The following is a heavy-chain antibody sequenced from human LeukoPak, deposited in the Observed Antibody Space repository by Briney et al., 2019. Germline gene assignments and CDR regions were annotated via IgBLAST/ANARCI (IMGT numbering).Heavy chain of an antibody. Sequence: PGGSLRLSCAASGFTFDDYAMHWVRQAPGKGLEWVSGISWNSGSIGYADSVKGRFTISRDNAKNSLYLQMNSLRAEDTAVYYCARDRTRKVRGDYMDVWGKGTTVTISS. CDR1: GFTFDDYA. J-gene: IGHJ6*03. V-gene: IGHV3-9*01. CDR2: ISWNSGSI. CDR3: ARDRTRKVRGDYMDV. D-gene: IGHD3-10*01.